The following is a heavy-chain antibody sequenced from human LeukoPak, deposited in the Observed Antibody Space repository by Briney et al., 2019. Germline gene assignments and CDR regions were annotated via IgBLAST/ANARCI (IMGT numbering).Heavy chain of an antibody. D-gene: IGHD1-26*01. V-gene: IGHV3-13*01. CDR2: IGTAGDT. J-gene: IGHJ4*02. CDR3: ARGSIVGATTYLDY. Sequence: GGSLRLSCAASGFTFSSYDMHWVRQATGKGLEWVSAIGTAGDTYYPGSVKGRFTISRENAKNSLYLQMNSLRAGDTAVYYCARGSIVGATTYLDYWGQGTLVTVSS. CDR1: GFTFSSYD.